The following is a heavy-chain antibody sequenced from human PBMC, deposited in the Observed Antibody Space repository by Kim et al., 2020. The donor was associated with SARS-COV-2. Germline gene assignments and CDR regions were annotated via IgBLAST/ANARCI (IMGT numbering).Heavy chain of an antibody. Sequence: GGSLRLSCAASGFTFTNYWMHWVRQAPGKGLVWVSRIRPDGSETGYSDSVRGRFTISRDIAKNMLYLQMNSLTAEDTAVYYCTRDARLTIVSPGALDIWG. CDR1: GFTFTNYW. CDR2: IRPDGSET. J-gene: IGHJ3*02. V-gene: IGHV3-74*01. CDR3: TRDARLTIVSPGALDI. D-gene: IGHD3-10*01.